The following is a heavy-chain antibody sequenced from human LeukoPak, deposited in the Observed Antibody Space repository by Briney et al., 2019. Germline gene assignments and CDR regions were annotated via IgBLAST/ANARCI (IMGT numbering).Heavy chain of an antibody. J-gene: IGHJ4*02. D-gene: IGHD4-23*01. V-gene: IGHV4-39*07. CDR3: ARVRVVTQDFDY. CDR2: IFYSGST. Sequence: SETLSLTCTVSGGSISTSSYYWGWVRQPPGKGLEWIGNIFYSGSTYYSPSLKSRVTISIDTSKRQFSLNLSSVIAADTAVYYCARVRVVTQDFDYWGQGTLVTVSS. CDR1: GGSISTSSYY.